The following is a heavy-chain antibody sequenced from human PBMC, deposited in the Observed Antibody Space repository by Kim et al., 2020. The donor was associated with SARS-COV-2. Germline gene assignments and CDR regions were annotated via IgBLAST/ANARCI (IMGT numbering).Heavy chain of an antibody. CDR2: ISYDGSNK. V-gene: IGHV3-30-3*01. D-gene: IGHD1-7*01. J-gene: IGHJ6*03. CDR3: ARDRGAGTTFFTNYYYYYMDV. Sequence: GGSLRLSCAASGFTFSSYAMHWVRQAPGKGLEWVAVISYDGSNKYYADSVKGRFTISRDNSKNTLYLQMNSLRAEDTAVYYCARDRGAGTTFFTNYYYYYMDVWGKGTTVTVSS. CDR1: GFTFSSYA.